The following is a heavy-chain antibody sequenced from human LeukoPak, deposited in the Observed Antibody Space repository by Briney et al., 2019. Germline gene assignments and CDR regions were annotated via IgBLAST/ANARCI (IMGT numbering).Heavy chain of an antibody. Sequence: GGSLRLSCAASGFTFDDYAMHWVRQAPGKGLEWVSLISGDGGSTYYADSVKGRFTISRDNSKNSLYLQMNSLRTEDTALYNCAKTGTYYDSSGYYYLDYFDYWGQGTLVTVSS. D-gene: IGHD3-22*01. CDR1: GFTFDDYA. V-gene: IGHV3-43*02. CDR3: AKTGTYYDSSGYYYLDYFDY. J-gene: IGHJ4*02. CDR2: ISGDGGST.